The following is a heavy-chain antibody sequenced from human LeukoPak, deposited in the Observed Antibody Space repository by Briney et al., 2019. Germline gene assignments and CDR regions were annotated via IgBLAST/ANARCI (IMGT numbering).Heavy chain of an antibody. D-gene: IGHD6-6*01. CDR1: GGSISGYY. Sequence: PSETLSLTCTVSGGSISGYYWSWIRQPPGKGLEWIGFIYYSGSTNYNPSLKSRVTISVDTSKNQFSLKLSSVTAADTAVYYCARGSIAARNDAFDIWGQGTVVTVSS. CDR2: IYYSGST. J-gene: IGHJ3*02. V-gene: IGHV4-59*01. CDR3: ARGSIAARNDAFDI.